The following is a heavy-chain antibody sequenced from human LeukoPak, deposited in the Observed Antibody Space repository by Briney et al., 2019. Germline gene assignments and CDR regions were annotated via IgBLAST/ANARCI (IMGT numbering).Heavy chain of an antibody. D-gene: IGHD2-15*01. CDR2: ISGSGSST. Sequence: HPGGSPRLSCAASGFAFSSYAMSWVRQAPGKGLEWVSGISGSGSSTYYADSVKGRLTISRDNSKNTLYLQMNSLRAEDTAVYYCTKELSIDASVGYYYYGMDVWGQGTTVTVSS. J-gene: IGHJ6*02. CDR1: GFAFSSYA. V-gene: IGHV3-23*01. CDR3: TKELSIDASVGYYYYGMDV.